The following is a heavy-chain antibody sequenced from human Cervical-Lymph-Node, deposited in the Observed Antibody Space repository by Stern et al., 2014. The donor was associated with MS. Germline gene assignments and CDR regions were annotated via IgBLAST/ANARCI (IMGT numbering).Heavy chain of an antibody. CDR1: GFSLSNARMG. CDR2: IFSNDEK. D-gene: IGHD5-18*01. V-gene: IGHV2-26*01. J-gene: IGHJ4*02. CDR3: ARTRYSYGYPVDY. Sequence: QVTLKESGPVLVKPTETLTLTCTVSGFSLSNARMGVSWIRQPPGKALEWLAHIFSNDEKSYSTSLKSRLTISKDTSKSQVVLTMTNMDPVDTATYYCARTRYSYGYPVDYWGQGTLVTVPS.